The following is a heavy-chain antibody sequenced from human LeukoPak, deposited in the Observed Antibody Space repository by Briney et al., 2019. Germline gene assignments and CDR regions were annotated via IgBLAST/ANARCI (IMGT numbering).Heavy chain of an antibody. V-gene: IGHV3-23*01. J-gene: IGHJ2*01. CDR1: GFTFSSYA. CDR2: ISGSGGST. D-gene: IGHD3-22*01. CDR3: ARGVPDLYYYDSSGYYPWYFDL. Sequence: PGGSLRLSCAASGFTFSSYAMSWVRQAREKGLEWVSAISGSGGSTYYADSVKGRFTISRDNSKNTLYLQMNSLRAEDTAVYYCARGVPDLYYYDSSGYYPWYFDLWGRGTLVTVSS.